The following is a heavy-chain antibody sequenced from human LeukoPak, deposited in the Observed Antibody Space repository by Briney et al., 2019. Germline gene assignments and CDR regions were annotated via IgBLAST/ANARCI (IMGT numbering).Heavy chain of an antibody. CDR1: GGSFSGYY. Sequence: PSETLSLTCAVYGGSFSGYYWSWIRQPPGKGLEWIGEINHSGSTNYNPSLKSRVTISVDTSKNQFSLKLSSVTAADAAVYYCARHSTYDFWSGYYSYYYYGMDVWGQGTTVTVSS. CDR3: ARHSTYDFWSGYYSYYYYGMDV. D-gene: IGHD3-3*01. J-gene: IGHJ6*02. CDR2: INHSGST. V-gene: IGHV4-34*01.